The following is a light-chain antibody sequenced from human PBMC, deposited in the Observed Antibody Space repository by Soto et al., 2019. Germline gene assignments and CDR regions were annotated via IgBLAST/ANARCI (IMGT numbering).Light chain of an antibody. CDR1: QGISSY. J-gene: IGKJ1*01. V-gene: IGKV1-8*01. Sequence: AIRMTQSPSSLSASTGDRVTITCRASQGISSYLAWYQQKPGKAPKLLIYAASTLQSGVPSRFSGSGSGPDFTLTISCLQSEDFATYYCQQYYSYPQSTFCQGTKVEIK. CDR3: QQYYSYPQST. CDR2: AAS.